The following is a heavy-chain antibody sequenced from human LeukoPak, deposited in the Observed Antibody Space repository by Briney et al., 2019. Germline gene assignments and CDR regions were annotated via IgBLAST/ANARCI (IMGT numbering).Heavy chain of an antibody. CDR2: ISYDGSNK. CDR3: ARDWGERGHSYGLLGY. V-gene: IGHV3-30-3*01. D-gene: IGHD5-18*01. Sequence: QPGRSLRLSCAASGFTFSSYAMHWVRQAPGKGLEWVAVISYDGSNKYYADSVKGRFTISRDNSKNTLYLQMNSLRAEDTAVYYCARDWGERGHSYGLLGYWGQGTLVTVSS. CDR1: GFTFSSYA. J-gene: IGHJ4*02.